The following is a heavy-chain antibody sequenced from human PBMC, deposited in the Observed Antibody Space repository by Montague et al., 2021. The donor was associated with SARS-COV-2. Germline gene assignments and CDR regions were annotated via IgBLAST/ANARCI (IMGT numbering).Heavy chain of an antibody. CDR1: GDSVSSTSAA. CDR3: ARAYCSSTSCYPIDY. V-gene: IGHV6-1*01. Sequence: CAISGDSVSSTSAAWNWIRQSPSRRLERLGMTYFTSKWTSEYALSVKSRLIISPDTSKNQFSLRLMSVTPDDTAVYYCARAYCSSTSCYPIDYWSQGTLVTVSS. J-gene: IGHJ4*02. D-gene: IGHD2-2*01. CDR2: TYFTSKWTS.